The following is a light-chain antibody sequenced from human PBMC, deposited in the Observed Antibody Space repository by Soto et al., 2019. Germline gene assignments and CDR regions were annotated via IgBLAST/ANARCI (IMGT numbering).Light chain of an antibody. V-gene: IGKV3-11*01. Sequence: DIVLTQSPASLSLSPGERATLSCRASQSIGTSLAWYQQIPGQAPRLLIFDASNNANGVPARFSGRGSGTDFTLTIGSLEPEDFAVYYCQQRGGWPRTFGEGPKVEI. CDR1: QSIGTS. CDR2: DAS. J-gene: IGKJ4*01. CDR3: QQRGGWPRT.